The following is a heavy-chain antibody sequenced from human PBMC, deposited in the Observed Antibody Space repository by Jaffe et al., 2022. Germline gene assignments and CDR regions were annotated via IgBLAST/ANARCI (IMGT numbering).Heavy chain of an antibody. Sequence: QVQLVESGGGVVQPGGSLRLSCAASGFTFSSYGMHWVRQAPGKGLEWVAFIRYDGSNKYYADSVKGRFTISRDNSKNTLYLQMNSLRAEDTAVYYCALLVTYYDFWSGYSTSPSFPDTWGQGTLVTVSS. CDR2: IRYDGSNK. D-gene: IGHD3-3*01. J-gene: IGHJ5*02. V-gene: IGHV3-30*02. CDR1: GFTFSSYG. CDR3: ALLVTYYDFWSGYSTSPSFPDT.